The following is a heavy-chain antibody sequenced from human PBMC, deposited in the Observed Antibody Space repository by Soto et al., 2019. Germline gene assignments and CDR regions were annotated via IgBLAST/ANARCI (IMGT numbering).Heavy chain of an antibody. V-gene: IGHV3-74*01. J-gene: IGHJ6*02. CDR1: GFTFSSYW. CDR2: IYSDVSST. D-gene: IGHD6-19*01. CDR3: ARDGTAVAGCYYYYGMXV. Sequence: PGGSLRLSCAASGFTFSSYWMHWVRQAPGKGLVWVPRIYSDVSSTSYADSVKGRFTISRDNAKNTLYLEMNSLRAEDTAVYFCARDGTAVAGCYYYYGMXVWGQGTTVTVSS.